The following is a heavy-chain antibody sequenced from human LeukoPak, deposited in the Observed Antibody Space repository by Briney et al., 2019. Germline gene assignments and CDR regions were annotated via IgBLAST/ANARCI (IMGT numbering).Heavy chain of an antibody. CDR1: GGSFSGYY. V-gene: IGHV4-34*01. CDR2: INHSGST. Sequence: KSSETLSITCAVYGGSFSGYYSSWIRQPPGKGLEWIGEINHSGSTNYNPSLKSRVTISVDTSKNQFSLKLSSVTAADTAVYYCARKVRGVIPHYYYYGMDVWGQGTTVTVSS. J-gene: IGHJ6*02. CDR3: ARKVRGVIPHYYYYGMDV. D-gene: IGHD3-10*01.